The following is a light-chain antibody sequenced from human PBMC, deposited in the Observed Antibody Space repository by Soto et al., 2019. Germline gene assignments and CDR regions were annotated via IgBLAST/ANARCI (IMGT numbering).Light chain of an antibody. CDR1: QSVNSD. J-gene: IGKJ1*01. V-gene: IGKV3-15*01. CDR2: GAS. CDR3: QQYKYWPRT. Sequence: EVVMTQSPAIPSVSPGERATLSCRASQSVNSDLAWYQQKPGQAPRLLIQGASTRATGIPARFSGSGSGTEFTLTISSLQSADFAVYYCQQYKYWPRTFGQGTKVDIK.